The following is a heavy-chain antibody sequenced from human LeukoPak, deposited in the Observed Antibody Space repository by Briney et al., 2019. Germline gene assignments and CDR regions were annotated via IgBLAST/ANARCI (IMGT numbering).Heavy chain of an antibody. J-gene: IGHJ4*02. D-gene: IGHD2-2*01. CDR1: GLSFSSYW. CDR2: INQDGSEK. CDR3: VSRRCSITRCYVASVYSFDY. Sequence: GGSLRLSCAASGLSFSSYWLTWVRQAPGKGLEWVANINQDGSEKNYVDSVKGRFTISRDNAKNSLYLQMNSLRDEDTALYYCVSRRCSITRCYVASVYSFDYWGQGTLVTVSA. V-gene: IGHV3-7*03.